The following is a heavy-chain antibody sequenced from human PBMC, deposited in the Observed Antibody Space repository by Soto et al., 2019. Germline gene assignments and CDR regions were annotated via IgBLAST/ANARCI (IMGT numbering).Heavy chain of an antibody. CDR1: GGSISSYY. D-gene: IGHD5-18*01. J-gene: IGHJ4*02. CDR3: ARGYGRNFDY. Sequence: PXXTLSLTCTVSGGSISSYYWSWIRQPPGXXXXXXXXXYXXXSTXXTKXXXXXXXIXXXKXXXQLYMKMRSVTAEETAVYYCARGYGRNFDYWGQGTLVNISS. V-gene: IGHV4-59*12. CDR2: XYXXXST.